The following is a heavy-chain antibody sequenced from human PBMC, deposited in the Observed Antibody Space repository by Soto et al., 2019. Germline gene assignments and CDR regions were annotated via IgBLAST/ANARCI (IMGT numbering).Heavy chain of an antibody. CDR2: IDPSDSYT. CDR1: GYSFTSYW. J-gene: IGHJ6*02. Sequence: GESLKISCKGSGYSFTSYWISWVRQMPGKGLEWMGRIDPSDSYTNYSPSFQGHVTISADKSISTAYLQWSSLKAPDTAMYYCARRDLLECAKRGYYYGMDVWGQGTTVTVSS. CDR3: ARRDLLECAKRGYYYGMDV. D-gene: IGHD3-3*01. V-gene: IGHV5-10-1*01.